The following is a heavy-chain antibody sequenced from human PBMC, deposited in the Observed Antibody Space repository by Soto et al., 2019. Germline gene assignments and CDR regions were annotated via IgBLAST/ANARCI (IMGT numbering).Heavy chain of an antibody. V-gene: IGHV3-66*01. CDR2: IYSGGST. CDR1: GFTVSSYY. Sequence: PGGSLRLSCAASGFTVSSYYVSWVRQAPGKGLEWVSVIYSGGSTYYADSVKGRFTTSRDKSKNTLYLQMNSLRADDTAMYYCASDRFHCGMDVWGQGTMVTVSS. CDR3: ASDRFHCGMDV. J-gene: IGHJ6*02.